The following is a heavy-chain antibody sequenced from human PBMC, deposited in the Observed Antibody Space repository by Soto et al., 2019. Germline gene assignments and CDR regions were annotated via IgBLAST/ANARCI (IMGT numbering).Heavy chain of an antibody. CDR3: AAGGGLPRYY. J-gene: IGHJ4*02. Sequence: QLQLQESGSGLVKPSQTLSLTCAVSGGSISSGGYSWSWIRPPPGKGLEWIGYIYHSGSTYYHLPLKSRVTISVDRSKNQFSLKLSSVTAADTAVYYCAAGGGLPRYYWGQGTLVTVSS. CDR2: IYHSGST. D-gene: IGHD5-12*01. CDR1: GGSISSGGYS. V-gene: IGHV4-30-2*01.